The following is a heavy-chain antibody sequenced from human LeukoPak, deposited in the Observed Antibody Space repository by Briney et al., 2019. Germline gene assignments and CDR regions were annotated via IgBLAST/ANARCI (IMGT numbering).Heavy chain of an antibody. D-gene: IGHD3-3*01. CDR1: GGSISSSSDC. Sequence: PSETLSLTCIVSGGSISSSSDCWGWIRQPPGKGLEWIGSICYSGNTYYNPSLNSRATISVDTSKNQFSLKLTSVTAADTSVYYCARHQDYDFCSGLHPNWFDPWGQGALVTVSS. CDR2: ICYSGNT. J-gene: IGHJ5*02. V-gene: IGHV4-39*01. CDR3: ARHQDYDFCSGLHPNWFDP.